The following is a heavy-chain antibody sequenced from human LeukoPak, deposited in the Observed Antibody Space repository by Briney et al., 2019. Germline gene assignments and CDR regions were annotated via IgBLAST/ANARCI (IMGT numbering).Heavy chain of an antibody. Sequence: GGSLRLSCAASGFTFSSYEMNWVRQGPGKGPEWVSYISSSGDTIFYGYSLNGRFTISRDNAKNSLYLQINNLRAEDTGVYYCARDGSFTSGSFFDSWGQGTLVTVSS. CDR3: ARDGSFTSGSFFDS. CDR2: ISSSGDTI. CDR1: GFTFSSYE. J-gene: IGHJ4*02. D-gene: IGHD1-26*01. V-gene: IGHV3-48*03.